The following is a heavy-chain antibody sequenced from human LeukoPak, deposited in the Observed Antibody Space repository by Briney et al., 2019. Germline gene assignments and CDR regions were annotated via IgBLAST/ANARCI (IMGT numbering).Heavy chain of an antibody. CDR1: GFTFDDYG. Sequence: GGSLRPSCAASGFTFDDYGMSWVRQAPGKGLEWVSGINWNGGSTGYADSVKGRFTISRDNAKNSLYLQMNSLRAEDTALYYCARVKRIAVAGTVDYWGQGTLVTVSS. CDR3: ARVKRIAVAGTVDY. CDR2: INWNGGST. J-gene: IGHJ4*02. D-gene: IGHD6-19*01. V-gene: IGHV3-20*04.